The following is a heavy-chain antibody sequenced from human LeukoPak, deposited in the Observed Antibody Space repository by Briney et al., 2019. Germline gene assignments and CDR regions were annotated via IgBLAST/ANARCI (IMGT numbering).Heavy chain of an antibody. Sequence: PSETLSLTCAVYGGSFSGYYWSWIRQPPGKGLEWIGEINHSGSTNYNPSLKSRVTISVDTSKNQFSLKLSSVTAADTAVYYCVGISNRYYYYYMDVWGKGTTVTVSS. CDR3: VGISNRYYYYYMDV. V-gene: IGHV4-34*01. D-gene: IGHD1-14*01. J-gene: IGHJ6*03. CDR2: INHSGST. CDR1: GGSFSGYY.